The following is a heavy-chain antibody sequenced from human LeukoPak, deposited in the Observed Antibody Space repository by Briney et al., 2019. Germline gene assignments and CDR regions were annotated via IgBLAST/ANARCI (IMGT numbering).Heavy chain of an antibody. CDR3: ARARDSSGYYYFDY. Sequence: GGSLRLSCAASGFTFSSYWMHWVRQTPGKGLVWVSRINSDGSSTSCADSVKGRFTISRDNAKNTLYLQMNSLRAGDTAVYYCARARDSSGYYYFDYWGQGTLVTVSS. J-gene: IGHJ4*02. D-gene: IGHD3-22*01. CDR1: GFTFSSYW. V-gene: IGHV3-74*01. CDR2: INSDGSST.